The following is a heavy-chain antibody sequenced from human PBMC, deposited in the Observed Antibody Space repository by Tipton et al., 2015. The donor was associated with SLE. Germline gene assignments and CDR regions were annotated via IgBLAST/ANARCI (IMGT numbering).Heavy chain of an antibody. CDR1: GGSISSYY. D-gene: IGHD6-13*01. CDR3: ARAMWSSSWFYYFDY. J-gene: IGHJ4*02. CDR2: IYYSGST. Sequence: TLSLTCTVSGGSISSYYWSWIWQPPGKGLEWIGYIYYSGSTNYNPSLKSRVTISVDTSKNQFSLKLSSVTAADTAVYYCARAMWSSSWFYYFDYWGQGTLVTVSS. V-gene: IGHV4-59*08.